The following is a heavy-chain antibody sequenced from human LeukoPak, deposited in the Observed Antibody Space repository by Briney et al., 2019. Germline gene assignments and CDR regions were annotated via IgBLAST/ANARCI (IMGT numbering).Heavy chain of an antibody. V-gene: IGHV3-23*01. CDR1: GFTFSSYT. J-gene: IGHJ4*02. D-gene: IGHD7-27*01. CDR3: AKDGGLWVSAHWGDS. CDR2: IATSDGNT. Sequence: GGSLRLSCAASGFTFSSYTMSWVRQAPGKGLEWVSTIATSDGNTYYADSVKGRFTVSRDNSKNALFLQMNSLRAEDTAVYYCAKDGGLWVSAHWGDSWGRGTLVTVSS.